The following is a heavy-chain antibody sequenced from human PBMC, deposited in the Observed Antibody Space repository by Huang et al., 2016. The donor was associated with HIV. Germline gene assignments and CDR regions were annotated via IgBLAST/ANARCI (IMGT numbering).Heavy chain of an antibody. CDR2: IYYMGNG. D-gene: IGHD4-17*01. Sequence: QLQLQESGPGLVKPSGTLSLTCTVSGGSISSSSYYWGWFRQSPGKGLEWIGSIYYMGNGYYNPCLKSRVTMSVDRSSNQFSLKMHSVTAADTAVYYCASRTTVTTTSNYHYFYMDVWGKGTTVIVSS. J-gene: IGHJ6*03. V-gene: IGHV4-39*01. CDR3: ASRTTVTTTSNYHYFYMDV. CDR1: GGSISSSSYY.